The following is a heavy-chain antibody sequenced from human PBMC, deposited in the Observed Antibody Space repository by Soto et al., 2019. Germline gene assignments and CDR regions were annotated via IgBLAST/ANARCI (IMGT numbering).Heavy chain of an antibody. CDR1: GFSFSGYW. CDR2: SNSDGSGI. D-gene: IGHD3-16*01. Sequence: EVQLVESGGGLLQPGESLRLSCAASGFSFSGYWMHWVRQVPGKGLMWVARSNSDGSGITYADSVRGRFTISRDNVKNRLFLQMNSLRADDSAVYYCVRDRPEAYFAYHPIFDHWGQGTLVTVSS. J-gene: IGHJ4*02. CDR3: VRDRPEAYFAYHPIFDH. V-gene: IGHV3-74*03.